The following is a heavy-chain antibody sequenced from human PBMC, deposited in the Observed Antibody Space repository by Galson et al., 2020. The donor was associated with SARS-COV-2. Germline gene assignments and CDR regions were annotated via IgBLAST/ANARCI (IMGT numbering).Heavy chain of an antibody. CDR3: ARGGNNYYYYYGMDV. D-gene: IGHD3-10*01. Sequence: GESLKISCAASGFTFSSYGMHWVRQAPGKGLEWVAVIWYDGSNKYYADSVKGRFTISRDNSKNTLYLQMNSLRAEDTAVYYCARGGNNYYYYYGMDVWGQGTTVTVSS. J-gene: IGHJ6*02. CDR2: IWYDGSNK. V-gene: IGHV3-33*01. CDR1: GFTFSSYG.